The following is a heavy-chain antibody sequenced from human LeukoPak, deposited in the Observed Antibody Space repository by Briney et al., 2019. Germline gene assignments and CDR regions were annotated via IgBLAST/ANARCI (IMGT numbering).Heavy chain of an antibody. J-gene: IGHJ6*03. CDR1: GGSISSYY. V-gene: IGHV4-59*08. D-gene: IGHD4-17*01. CDR3: ARLTYGVDSNYYYYYYMDV. CDR2: IYYSGST. Sequence: SETLSLTCTVSGGSISSYYWSWIRQPPGKGLEWIGYIYYSGSTNYNPSLKSRVTISVDTSKNQFSLKLSSVTAADTAVYYCARLTYGVDSNYYYYYYMDVWGKGTTVTVSS.